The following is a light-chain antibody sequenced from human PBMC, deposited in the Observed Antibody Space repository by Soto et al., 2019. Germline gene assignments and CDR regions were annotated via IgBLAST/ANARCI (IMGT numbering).Light chain of an antibody. V-gene: IGKV1-39*01. J-gene: IGKJ5*01. CDR2: AAS. CDR3: QQSFTTASIT. Sequence: DIQMTQYPSSLSASVGDRVTITCRASQSISRNLNWYQHKPGKAPKLLIYAASNSQNGVPSRFRGGGSGTEFTLSINSLQPEDFGTYYCQQSFTTASITFGQGTRLEIK. CDR1: QSISRN.